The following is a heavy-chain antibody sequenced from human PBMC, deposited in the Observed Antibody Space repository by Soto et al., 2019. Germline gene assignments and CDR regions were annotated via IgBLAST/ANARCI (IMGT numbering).Heavy chain of an antibody. D-gene: IGHD1-1*01. CDR1: GFSIPDYG. V-gene: IGHV3-23*01. Sequence: VQLLESGGGSVQPGGSLKLSCGVSGFSIPDYGVTWVRQPPGKGLEWVSGFTGGRGKTFYADSVRGRFTLSREDSRNTVYLQMDSLRVEDTAVYYCTRWNGFGDSWGQGTLVTVAS. CDR2: FTGGRGKT. J-gene: IGHJ4*02. CDR3: TRWNGFGDS.